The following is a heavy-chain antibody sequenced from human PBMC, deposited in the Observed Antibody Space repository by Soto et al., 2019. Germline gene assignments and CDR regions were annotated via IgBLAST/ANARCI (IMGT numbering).Heavy chain of an antibody. J-gene: IGHJ6*02. CDR2: IYNSGST. CDR3: ARATQFRDYGGTGGGIDM. D-gene: IGHD4-17*01. V-gene: IGHV4-59*01. Sequence: SETLSLTCTVSGGSISSYYWNWIRQPPGKGLEWIGYIYNSGSTNYNPSLKSRVTISVDTSKNQFSLKLTSVTTADTAVYYCARATQFRDYGGTGGGIDMWGQGTTVTV. CDR1: GGSISSYY.